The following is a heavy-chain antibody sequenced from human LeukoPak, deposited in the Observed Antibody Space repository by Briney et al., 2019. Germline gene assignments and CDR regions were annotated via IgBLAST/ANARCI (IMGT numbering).Heavy chain of an antibody. V-gene: IGHV3-30*18. CDR3: AKDLWFGELGGCWDY. D-gene: IGHD3-10*01. J-gene: IGHJ4*02. CDR1: GFTFSSYG. CDR2: ISYDGSNK. Sequence: PGGSLRLSCAASGFTFSSYGMHWVRQAPGMGLEWVAVISYDGSNKYYADSVKGRFTISRDNSKNTLYLQMNSLRAEDTAVYYCAKDLWFGELGGCWDYWGQGTLVTVSS.